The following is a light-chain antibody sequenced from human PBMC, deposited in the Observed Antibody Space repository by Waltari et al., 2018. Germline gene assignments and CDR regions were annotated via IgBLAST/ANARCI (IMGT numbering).Light chain of an antibody. V-gene: IGLV2-14*03. CDR2: DVN. CDR3: SSYTNRDTHVI. CDR1: HSDVGGYNY. Sequence: QSTLTQPASVSGSPGQSITISCTGTHSDVGGYNYVSWYQQLPGKAPKLMIYDVNKWPSGVSNRFPGSKSGNTASLTISGLQAEDEADYYCSSYTNRDTHVIFGGGTKLTVL. J-gene: IGLJ2*01.